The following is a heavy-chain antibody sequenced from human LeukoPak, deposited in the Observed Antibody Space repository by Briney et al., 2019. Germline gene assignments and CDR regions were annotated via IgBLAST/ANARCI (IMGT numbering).Heavy chain of an antibody. Sequence: ASVKVSCKASGYTFTDYYMNWVRQAPGQGLEWMGWINPNSGGTNYAQKFQGRVTITRDTSISTAYMELSRLRSDDTAVYYCASFSGLELGPPFDYWGQGTLVTVSS. V-gene: IGHV1-2*02. D-gene: IGHD1-26*01. CDR1: GYTFTDYY. CDR3: ASFSGLELGPPFDY. CDR2: INPNSGGT. J-gene: IGHJ4*02.